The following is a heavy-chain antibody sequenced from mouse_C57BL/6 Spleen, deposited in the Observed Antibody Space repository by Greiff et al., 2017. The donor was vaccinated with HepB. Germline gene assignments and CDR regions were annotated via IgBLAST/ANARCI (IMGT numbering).Heavy chain of an antibody. D-gene: IGHD1-1*01. V-gene: IGHV1-50*01. J-gene: IGHJ2*01. CDR3: ARRGPYGSSLDY. Sequence: QVQLKQSGAELVKPGASVKLSCKASGYTFTSYWMQWVKQRPGQGLEWIGEIDPSDSYTNYNQKFKGKATLTVDTSSSTAYMQLSSLTSEDSAVYYCARRGPYGSSLDYWGQGTTLTVSS. CDR2: IDPSDSYT. CDR1: GYTFTSYW.